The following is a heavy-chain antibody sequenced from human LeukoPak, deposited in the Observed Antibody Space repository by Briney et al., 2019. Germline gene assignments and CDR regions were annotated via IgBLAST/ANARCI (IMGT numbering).Heavy chain of an antibody. CDR1: GYTFTSYD. CDR3: ARGWGDPDAFDI. V-gene: IGHV1-8*03. D-gene: IGHD3-10*01. CDR2: MNPNSGNT. Sequence: ASVKVSCKASGYTFTSYDINWVRQATGQGLEWMGWMNPNSGNTGNAQKFQGRVTITRNTSISTAYMELSSLRSEDTAVYYCARGWGDPDAFDIWGQGTMVTVSS. J-gene: IGHJ3*02.